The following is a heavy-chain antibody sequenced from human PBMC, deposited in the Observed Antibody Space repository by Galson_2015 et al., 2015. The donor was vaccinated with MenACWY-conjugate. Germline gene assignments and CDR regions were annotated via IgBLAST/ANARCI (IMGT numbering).Heavy chain of an antibody. CDR3: ARVNSGSYDETDY. Sequence: SLRLSCAASGFTFSSFTMNWVRQAPGQGLEWVSSISSSSTYIYYADSLKDRFTISRDNAKNSLYLQMNSLRAEDTAVYYCARVNSGSYDETDYWGQGTLVTVSS. V-gene: IGHV3-21*01. CDR2: ISSSSTYI. J-gene: IGHJ4*02. D-gene: IGHD1-26*01. CDR1: GFTFSSFT.